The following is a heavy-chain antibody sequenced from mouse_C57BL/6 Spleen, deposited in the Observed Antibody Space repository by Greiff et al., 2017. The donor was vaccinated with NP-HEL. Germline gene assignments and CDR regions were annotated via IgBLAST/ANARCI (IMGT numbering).Heavy chain of an antibody. CDR1: GYSITSGYY. CDR3: ARDQTYYFDV. D-gene: IGHD5-1*01. V-gene: IGHV3-6*01. CDR2: ISYDGSN. J-gene: IGHJ1*03. Sequence: EVKLQESGPGLVKPSQSLSLTCSVTGYSITSGYYWNWIRQFPGNKLEWMGYISYDGSNNYNPSLKNRISITRDTSKNQFFLKLNSVTTEDTATYYCARDQTYYFDVWGTGTTVTVSS.